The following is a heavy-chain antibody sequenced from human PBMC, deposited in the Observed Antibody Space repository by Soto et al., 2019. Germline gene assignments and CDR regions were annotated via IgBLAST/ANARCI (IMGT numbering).Heavy chain of an antibody. Sequence: QVQLVQSGAEVKKPGASLRVSCETSGDTSTIYTITWVRQAPGQGLQWMGRIVPILRITNYALEFQGRLTVTADSSTSTGHIELTSLTSEDTAVYYCATDKFGAGRVGVHSWGQGTLVIVSS. CDR1: GDTSTIYT. J-gene: IGHJ5*02. V-gene: IGHV1-69*08. D-gene: IGHD3-10*01. CDR2: IVPILRIT. CDR3: ATDKFGAGRVGVHS.